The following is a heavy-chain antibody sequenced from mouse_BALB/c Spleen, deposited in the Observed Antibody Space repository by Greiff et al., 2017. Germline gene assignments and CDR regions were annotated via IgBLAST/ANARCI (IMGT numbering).Heavy chain of an antibody. CDR2: ISYSGST. CDR3: ARRIVGNYFDY. CDR1: GYSITSDYA. J-gene: IGHJ2*01. V-gene: IGHV3-2*02. Sequence: EVKLMESGPGLVKPSQSLSLTCTVTGYSITSDYAWNWIRQFPGNKLEWMGYISYSGSTSYNPSLKSRISITRDTSKNQFFLQLNSVTTEDTATYYCARRIVGNYFDYWGQGTTLTVSS. D-gene: IGHD4-1*01.